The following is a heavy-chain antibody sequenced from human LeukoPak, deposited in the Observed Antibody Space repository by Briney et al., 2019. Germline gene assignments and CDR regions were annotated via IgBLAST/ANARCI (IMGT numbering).Heavy chain of an antibody. CDR3: ARDGRGYSYGYDY. D-gene: IGHD5-18*01. J-gene: IGHJ4*02. CDR1: GGSISSSSYY. V-gene: IGHV4-39*02. CDR2: IYYSGST. Sequence: SETLSLTCTVSGGSISSSSYYWGWIRQPPGKGLEWIGSIYYSGSTYYNPSLKSRVTISVDTSKNQFSLKLSSVAAADTAVYYCARDGRGYSYGYDYWGQGTLVTVSS.